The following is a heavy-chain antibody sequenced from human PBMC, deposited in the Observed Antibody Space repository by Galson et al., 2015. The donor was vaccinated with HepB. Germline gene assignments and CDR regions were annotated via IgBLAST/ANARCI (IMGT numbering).Heavy chain of an antibody. Sequence: SVKVSCKASGGTFSSYAISWVRQAPGQGLEWMGGIIPIFGTANYAQKFQGRVTITADESTSTAYMELSSLRSEDTAVYYCARITTVTPPPIDYYYGMDVWGQGTTVTVSS. J-gene: IGHJ6*02. D-gene: IGHD4-17*01. CDR1: GGTFSSYA. CDR3: ARITTVTPPPIDYYYGMDV. CDR2: IIPIFGTA. V-gene: IGHV1-69*13.